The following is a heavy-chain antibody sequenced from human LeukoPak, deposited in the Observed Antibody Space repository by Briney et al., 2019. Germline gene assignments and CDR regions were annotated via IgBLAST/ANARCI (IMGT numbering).Heavy chain of an antibody. Sequence: GGSLRLSGAASGFTFSSYWMTWVRQAPGKGLEWVANIKQDGSEKYYVDSVKGRFTISRDNAKNSLYLQMNSLRADDTAVYYCARDKSGSRRHMAGLRWGQGTLVTVSS. V-gene: IGHV3-7*01. CDR1: GFTFSSYW. J-gene: IGHJ4*02. D-gene: IGHD3-10*01. CDR2: IKQDGSEK. CDR3: ARDKSGSRRHMAGLR.